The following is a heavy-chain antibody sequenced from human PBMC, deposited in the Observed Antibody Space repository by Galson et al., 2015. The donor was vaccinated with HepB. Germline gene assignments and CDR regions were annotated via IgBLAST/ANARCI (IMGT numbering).Heavy chain of an antibody. CDR2: ISSSSSHT. CDR1: GFTFSDYY. V-gene: IGHV3-11*06. J-gene: IGHJ5*02. CDR3: ARDYYGSGSYGWFDP. D-gene: IGHD3-10*01. Sequence: SLRLSCAASGFTFSDYYMSWIRQAPGEGLEWVSYISSSSSHTNHADSVKGRFTISRDNAKNLLYQQMDSLRAEDTAVYYCARDYYGSGSYGWFDPWGQGTLVSVSS.